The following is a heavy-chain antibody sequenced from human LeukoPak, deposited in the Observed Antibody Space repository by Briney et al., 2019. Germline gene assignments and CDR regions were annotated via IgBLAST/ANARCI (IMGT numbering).Heavy chain of an antibody. CDR3: GKNRYSGSLSPFDI. CDR2: ISGGGGNT. Sequence: GGSLRLSCTASGCTFGDYAMSWIRQAPGKGLEWVSAISGGGGNTYYADSVKGRFTISRDNSKNTLYLQMNSLRAEDTAVYYCGKNRYSGSLSPFDIWGQGTMVTVSS. CDR1: GCTFGDYA. V-gene: IGHV3-23*01. D-gene: IGHD1-26*01. J-gene: IGHJ3*02.